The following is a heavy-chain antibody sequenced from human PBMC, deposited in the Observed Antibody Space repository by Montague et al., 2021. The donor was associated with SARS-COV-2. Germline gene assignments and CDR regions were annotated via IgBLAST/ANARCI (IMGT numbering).Heavy chain of an antibody. CDR2: IFHSGAA. Sequence: SETLSLTCAVSGGFISSGNWWSWVLQPPPKGLVWIGEIFHSGAAXXYPXXXSRLTITMDKSKNEFSLKLITVTAADTAMYYCARDFVAAVPDRFDSWGQGVLVTVSS. CDR3: ARDFVAAVPDRFDS. CDR1: GGFISSGNW. D-gene: IGHD6-13*01. J-gene: IGHJ4*02. V-gene: IGHV4/OR15-8*02.